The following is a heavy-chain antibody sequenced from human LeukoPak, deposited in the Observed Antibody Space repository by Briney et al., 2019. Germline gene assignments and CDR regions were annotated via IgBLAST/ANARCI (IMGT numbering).Heavy chain of an antibody. V-gene: IGHV3-66*01. CDR1: GFTVSSNY. CDR3: ARDPRYYYDSSGYFDY. D-gene: IGHD3-22*01. CDR2: IYSGGST. J-gene: IGHJ4*02. Sequence: PGGSLRLSCAASGFTVSSNYMSWVRQAPGKGLEWVSVIYSGGSTYYVDSVKGRFTISRDNSKNTLYLQMNSLRAEDTAVYYCARDPRYYYDSSGYFDYWGQGTLVTVSS.